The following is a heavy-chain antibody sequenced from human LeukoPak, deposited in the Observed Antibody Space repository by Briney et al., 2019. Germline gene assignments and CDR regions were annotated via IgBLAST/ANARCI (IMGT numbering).Heavy chain of an antibody. V-gene: IGHV3-30*18. CDR3: AKYAYNWNAPDGFDM. J-gene: IGHJ3*02. CDR2: ISYDGSRK. CDR1: RFSFSDYD. Sequence: PGGSLRLSCRASRFSFSDYDMHWVRQAPGKGLEWVAVISYDGSRKHYGDSVKGRFTISRDNSESTLFLHMNSLRTDDTSAYFCAKYAYNWNAPDGFDMWGQGTMVIVSS. D-gene: IGHD1-1*01.